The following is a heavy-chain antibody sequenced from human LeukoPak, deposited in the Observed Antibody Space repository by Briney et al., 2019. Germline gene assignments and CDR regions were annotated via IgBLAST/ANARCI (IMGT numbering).Heavy chain of an antibody. D-gene: IGHD3-10*01. CDR3: ARGLWFGELLGPFDY. V-gene: IGHV1-2*02. Sequence: GASVKVSCKASGGTFSSYAISWVRQAPGQGLEWMGWINPNSGGTNYAQKFQGRVTMTRDTSISTAYMELSRLRSDDTAVYYCARGLWFGELLGPFDYWGQGTLVTVSS. CDR1: GGTFSSYA. J-gene: IGHJ4*02. CDR2: INPNSGGT.